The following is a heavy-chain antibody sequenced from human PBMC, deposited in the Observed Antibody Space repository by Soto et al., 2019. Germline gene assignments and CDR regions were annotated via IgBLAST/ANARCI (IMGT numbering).Heavy chain of an antibody. Sequence: GGSLRLSCAASGFTFSSYAMSWVRQAPGKGLEWVSAISGSGDRTYYADSVKGRFTISRDNSKNTLYLQMNSLRAEDTALYYCAKRHVTMIVVVEDYWGQGTLVTVSS. D-gene: IGHD3-22*01. CDR1: GFTFSSYA. CDR2: ISGSGDRT. CDR3: AKRHVTMIVVVEDY. J-gene: IGHJ4*02. V-gene: IGHV3-23*01.